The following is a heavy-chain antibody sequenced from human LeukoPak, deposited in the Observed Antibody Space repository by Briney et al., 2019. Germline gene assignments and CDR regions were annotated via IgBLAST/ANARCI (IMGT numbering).Heavy chain of an antibody. Sequence: PGGSLRLSCAASGFTFSYAMHWVRQAPGKGLEYVSAISSNGGSTYYANSVKGRFTISRDNSKNTLYLQMGSLRAEDMAVYYCARTVGDYGDYYYYYMDVWGKGTTVTISS. CDR2: ISSNGGST. J-gene: IGHJ6*03. D-gene: IGHD4-17*01. CDR1: GFTFSYA. CDR3: ARTVGDYGDYYYYYMDV. V-gene: IGHV3-64*01.